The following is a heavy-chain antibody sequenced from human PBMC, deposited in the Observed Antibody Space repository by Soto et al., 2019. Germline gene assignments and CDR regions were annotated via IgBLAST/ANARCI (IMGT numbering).Heavy chain of an antibody. CDR2: IYSGGST. V-gene: IGHV3-53*01. J-gene: IGHJ4*02. CDR1: GFTVSSNY. CDR3: AREWPHLDC. Sequence: PGGSLRLSCAASGFTVSSNYMSWVRQAPGKGLEWVSVIYSGGSTLYADSVKGRFTISRDNSKNMVYLQMNRMRAEDTAVYYCAREWPHLDCWGQGTLVTVSS.